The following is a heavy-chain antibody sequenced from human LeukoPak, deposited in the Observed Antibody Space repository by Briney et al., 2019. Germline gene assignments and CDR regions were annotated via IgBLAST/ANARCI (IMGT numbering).Heavy chain of an antibody. V-gene: IGHV3-30-3*01. D-gene: IGHD6-19*01. Sequence: GGSLRLSCAASGFTFSSYAMHWVRQAPGEGLEWVAIISYDGSDKYYADSVKGRLTISRDNSKSTLYLQMISLRTEDTAVYYCARADGSVAGPPSGHWGQGTLVTVSS. CDR3: ARADGSVAGPPSGH. CDR2: ISYDGSDK. J-gene: IGHJ4*02. CDR1: GFTFSSYA.